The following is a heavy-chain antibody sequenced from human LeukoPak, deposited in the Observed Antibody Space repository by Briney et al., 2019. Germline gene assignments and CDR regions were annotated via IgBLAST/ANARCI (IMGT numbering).Heavy chain of an antibody. Sequence: SETLSLTCAVSGYSISSGYYWGWIRQPPGKGLEWIGRIYHSGSTYYNPSLKSRVTISVDTSKNQFSLKLSSVTAADTAVYYCAGYCSSTSCYTPYYYYYMDVWGKGTTVTVSS. CDR1: GYSISSGYY. J-gene: IGHJ6*03. V-gene: IGHV4-38-2*01. CDR3: AGYCSSTSCYTPYYYYYMDV. D-gene: IGHD2-2*02. CDR2: IYHSGST.